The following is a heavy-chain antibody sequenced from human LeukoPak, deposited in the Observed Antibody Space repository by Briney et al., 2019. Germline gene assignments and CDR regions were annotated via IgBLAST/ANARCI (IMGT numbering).Heavy chain of an antibody. CDR1: GFTFSSYA. CDR2: ISYDGSNK. CDR3: AISTVTRAGD. V-gene: IGHV3-30-3*01. J-gene: IGHJ4*02. Sequence: GGSLRLSCAASGFTFSSYAMHWVRQAPGKGLEWVAVISYDGSNKYYADSVKGRFTISRDNSKNTLYLQMNSLRAEDTAVYYCAISTVTRAGDWGQGTLVTVSS. D-gene: IGHD4-17*01.